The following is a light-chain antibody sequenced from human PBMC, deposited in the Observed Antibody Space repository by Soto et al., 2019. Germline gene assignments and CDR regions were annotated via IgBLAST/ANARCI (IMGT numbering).Light chain of an antibody. CDR2: DAS. V-gene: IGKV3-11*01. J-gene: IGKJ1*01. CDR3: QQRSNWPLT. CDR1: QSVSSY. Sequence: EIVLTQSPATLSLSPGERATLSCRASQSVSSYLAWYQQKPGQAPRLLIYDASNRATGIPARFSGSGFGTDFTLIISSLEPEDFAVYYCQQRSNWPLTFGQGTKVDIK.